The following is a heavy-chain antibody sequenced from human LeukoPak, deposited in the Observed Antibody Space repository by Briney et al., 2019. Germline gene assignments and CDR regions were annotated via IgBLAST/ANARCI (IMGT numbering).Heavy chain of an antibody. V-gene: IGHV3-30-3*01. CDR3: AREQYGSGRYYFDY. CDR2: ISYDGSNK. J-gene: IGHJ4*02. D-gene: IGHD3-10*01. CDR1: GFTFSSYA. Sequence: GRSLRLSCAASGFTFSSYAMHWVRQAPGKGLEWVAVISYDGSNKYYADSEKGRFTISRDNSKNTLYLQMNSLRAEDTAVYYCAREQYGSGRYYFDYWGQGTLVTFSS.